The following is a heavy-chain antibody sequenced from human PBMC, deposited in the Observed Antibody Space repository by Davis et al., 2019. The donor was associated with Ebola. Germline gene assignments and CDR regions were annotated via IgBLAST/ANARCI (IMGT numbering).Heavy chain of an antibody. CDR1: GGSFSGYY. Sequence: MPSETLSLTCAVSGGSFSGYYWSWIRQPPGKGLEWIGEINHSGSTNYNPSLKSRVTISVDTSKNQFSLKLSSVTAADTAVYYCARGPTTSGLDYWGQGTLVTVSS. CDR3: ARGPTTSGLDY. V-gene: IGHV4-34*01. CDR2: INHSGST. J-gene: IGHJ4*02. D-gene: IGHD1-7*01.